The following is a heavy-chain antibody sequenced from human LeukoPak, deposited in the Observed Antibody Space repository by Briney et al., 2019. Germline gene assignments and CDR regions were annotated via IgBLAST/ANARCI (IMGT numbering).Heavy chain of an antibody. CDR1: GFTFSNAW. Sequence: GGSLRLSCAASGFTFSNAWMSWVRQAPGKGLEWVGRIKSKTDGGTTDYAAPVKGRFTISRDDSKNTLYLQMNSLKTEDTAVYYCTTTPYSSSYYYYMDVWGKGTTVTVSS. CDR2: IKSKTDGGTT. J-gene: IGHJ6*03. D-gene: IGHD6-13*01. CDR3: TTTPYSSSYYYYMDV. V-gene: IGHV3-15*01.